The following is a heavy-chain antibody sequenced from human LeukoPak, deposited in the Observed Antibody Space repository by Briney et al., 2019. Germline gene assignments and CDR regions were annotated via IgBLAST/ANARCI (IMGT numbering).Heavy chain of an antibody. Sequence: GGSLRRSCAASGFTVSSNYMSWVRQAPGKGLEWVSVIYSGGSTYYADSVKGRFTISRDNSKNTLYLQMNSLRAEDTAVYYCARGTKGGHLDYWGQGTLVTVSS. CDR2: IYSGGST. D-gene: IGHD1-1*01. J-gene: IGHJ4*02. CDR1: GFTVSSNY. V-gene: IGHV3-53*01. CDR3: ARGTKGGHLDY.